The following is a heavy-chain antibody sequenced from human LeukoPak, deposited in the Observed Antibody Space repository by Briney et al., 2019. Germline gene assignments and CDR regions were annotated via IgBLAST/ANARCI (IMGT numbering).Heavy chain of an antibody. J-gene: IGHJ5*02. Sequence: GASVKVSCKASGYTFTSYGISWVRQAPGQGLEWMGRIIPILGIANYAQRFQGRVTITADKSTSTAYMELSSLRSEDTAVYYCARVRGVVVPAAIGWFDPWGQGTLVTVSS. D-gene: IGHD2-2*01. CDR3: ARVRGVVVPAAIGWFDP. CDR1: GYTFTSYG. V-gene: IGHV1-69*04. CDR2: IIPILGIA.